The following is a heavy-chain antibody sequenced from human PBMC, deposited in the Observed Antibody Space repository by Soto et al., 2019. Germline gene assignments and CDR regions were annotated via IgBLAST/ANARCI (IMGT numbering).Heavy chain of an antibody. V-gene: IGHV2-5*02. CDR2: TYWDDDR. Sequence: QITLKESGPTLVKPTQTLALNCTFSGFSFNTRGVGVPWIRQPPGKALEWLAVTYWDDDRRYRPSLTDRLTITKDISTNQVVLTMTNMDPVDTGTYYCAHLVPGPLSFAYWGQGALVTVSS. J-gene: IGHJ1*01. CDR3: AHLVPGPLSFAY. D-gene: IGHD6-19*01. CDR1: GFSFNTRGVG.